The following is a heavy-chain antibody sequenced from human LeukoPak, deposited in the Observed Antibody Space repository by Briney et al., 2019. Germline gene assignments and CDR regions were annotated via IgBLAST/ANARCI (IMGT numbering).Heavy chain of an antibody. CDR2: INPNSGGT. CDR3: AREATAMVTKFLPRFDP. D-gene: IGHD5-18*01. CDR1: GCTFTGYY. J-gene: IGHJ5*02. V-gene: IGHV1-2*02. Sequence: ASVKVSCKASGCTFTGYYMHWVRQAPGQGLEWMGWINPNSGGTNYAQKFQGRVTMTRDTSISTAYMELSRLRSDDTAVYYCAREATAMVTKFLPRFDPWGQGTLVTVSS.